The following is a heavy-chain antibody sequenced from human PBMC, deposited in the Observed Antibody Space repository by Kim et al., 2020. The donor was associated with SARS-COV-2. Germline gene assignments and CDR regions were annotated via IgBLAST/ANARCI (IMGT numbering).Heavy chain of an antibody. CDR1: GFTFSSYA. V-gene: IGHV3-30-3*01. J-gene: IGHJ6*02. CDR3: ARGITVYCSGGSCYPNYYYYYGMDV. D-gene: IGHD2-15*01. Sequence: GGSLRHSCAASGFTFSSYAMHWVRQAPGKGLEWVAVISYDGSNKYYADSVKGRFTISRDNSKNTLYLQMNSLRAEDTAVYYCARGITVYCSGGSCYPNYYYYYGMDVWGQGTTVTVSS. CDR2: ISYDGSNK.